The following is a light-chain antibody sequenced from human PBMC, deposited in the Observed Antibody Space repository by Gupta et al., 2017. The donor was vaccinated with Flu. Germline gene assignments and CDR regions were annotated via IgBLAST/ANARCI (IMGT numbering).Light chain of an antibody. J-gene: IGLJ3*02. CDR1: SSNIEINY. V-gene: IGLV1-47*01. CDR2: MND. Sequence: VTISCSGSSSNIEINYVYWYQQLPGTAPKLLIYMNDHRPSGVPDRFSGSKSGTSASLAISGLRSEDEADYYCAAWDDGLSGPVFGGGTKLTV. CDR3: AAWDDGLSGPV.